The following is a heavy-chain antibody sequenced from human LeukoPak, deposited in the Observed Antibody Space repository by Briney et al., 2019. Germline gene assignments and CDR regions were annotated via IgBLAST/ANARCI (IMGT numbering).Heavy chain of an antibody. CDR1: GFTSSSYW. J-gene: IGHJ5*02. CDR3: ARGRGPYGWFDP. V-gene: IGHV3-74*01. CDR2: INSDGSNT. Sequence: GGSLRLSRAASGFTSSSYWMHWVRQAPGKGLVWVSRINSDGSNTNYADSVKGRSTISRDNAKNTVYLQMNSLRAENTAVYYCARGRGPYGWFDPWGQGTLVTVSS. D-gene: IGHD3-10*01.